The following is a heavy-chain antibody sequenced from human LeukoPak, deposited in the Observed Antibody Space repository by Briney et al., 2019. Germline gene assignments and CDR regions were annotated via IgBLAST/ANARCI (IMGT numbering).Heavy chain of an antibody. D-gene: IGHD6-13*01. V-gene: IGHV6-1*01. J-gene: IGHJ4*02. Sequence: SQTLSLTCTISGDSVPSNSAAWNWIRQSPSRGLEWLGRTYYRSKWYNDYAVSVKSRITINPDTSKNQFSLQLNSVTPEDTAVYYCARGTYSSSWPTSIDYWGQGTLVTVSS. CDR1: GDSVPSNSAA. CDR2: TYYRSKWYN. CDR3: ARGTYSSSWPTSIDY.